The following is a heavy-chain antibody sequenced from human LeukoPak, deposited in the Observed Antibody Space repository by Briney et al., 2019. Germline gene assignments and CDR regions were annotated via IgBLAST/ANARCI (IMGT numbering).Heavy chain of an antibody. Sequence: GGSLRLSCAASGFTFSNAWMSWVRQAPGKGLEWVGRIKSKTDGGTTDYAAPVKGRFTISRDNSMNTLYLQMNSLRAEDTAAYYCAKRWGTAAPYNYYMDVWGKGTTVTVSS. D-gene: IGHD6-13*01. J-gene: IGHJ6*03. CDR1: GFTFSNAW. CDR2: IKSKTDGGTT. CDR3: AKRWGTAAPYNYYMDV. V-gene: IGHV3-15*01.